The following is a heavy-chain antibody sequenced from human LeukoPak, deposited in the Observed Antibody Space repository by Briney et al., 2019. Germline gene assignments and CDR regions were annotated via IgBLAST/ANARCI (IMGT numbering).Heavy chain of an antibody. CDR1: GFTFSSYE. V-gene: IGHV3-48*03. Sequence: PGWSLRLSCAASGFTFSSYEMNWVRQAPGKGLEWVSYISSSGSTIYYADSVKGRFTISRDNAKNSLYLQMNSLRAEDTAVYYCAAYDSSGFFDYWGQGTLVTVSS. J-gene: IGHJ4*02. D-gene: IGHD3-22*01. CDR2: ISSSGSTI. CDR3: AAYDSSGFFDY.